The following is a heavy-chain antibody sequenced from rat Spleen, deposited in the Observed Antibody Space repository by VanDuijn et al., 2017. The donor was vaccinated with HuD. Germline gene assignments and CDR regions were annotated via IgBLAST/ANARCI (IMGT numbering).Heavy chain of an antibody. CDR3: ARLGIAAIGNWFGY. D-gene: IGHD1-2*01. J-gene: IGHJ3*01. Sequence: EVQVVESGGGLVQPGRSLKLSCAASGFTFSNYGMAWVRQAPTKGLEWVATINYDGTSTHYRDSVKGRFTISRDNAKSTLYLQMDSLRSEDTATYYCARLGIAAIGNWFGYWGQGTPVTVSS. V-gene: IGHV5-29*01. CDR1: GFTFSNYG. CDR2: INYDGTST.